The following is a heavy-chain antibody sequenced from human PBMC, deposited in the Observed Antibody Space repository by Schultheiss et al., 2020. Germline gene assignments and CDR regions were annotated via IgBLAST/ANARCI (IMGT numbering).Heavy chain of an antibody. Sequence: SETLSLTCTVSGGSISSYYWSWIRQPPGKGLEWIGRIYTSGSTNYNPSLKSRVTMSVDTSKNQFSLKLSSVTAADTAVYYCARGAESPSSYSSSGPGCMDVWGQGTTVNGYS. CDR1: GGSISSYY. D-gene: IGHD6-6*01. V-gene: IGHV4-4*07. CDR2: IYTSGST. CDR3: ARGAESPSSYSSSGPGCMDV. J-gene: IGHJ6*02.